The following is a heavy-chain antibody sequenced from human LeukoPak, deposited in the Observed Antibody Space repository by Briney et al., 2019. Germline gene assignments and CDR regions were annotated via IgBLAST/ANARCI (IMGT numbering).Heavy chain of an antibody. D-gene: IGHD6-19*01. CDR3: AKDGVIAVAGD. CDR1: GFTFSNYA. V-gene: IGHV3-23*01. CDR2: ISGTGDNT. J-gene: IGHJ4*02. Sequence: PGGSLRLSCAASGFTFSNYAMNWVRQAPGRGLEWVSGISGTGDNTYYADSVQGRFTISRDNSKNTLYLQMNSLRAEDTAVYYCAKDGVIAVAGDWGQGTLVTVSS.